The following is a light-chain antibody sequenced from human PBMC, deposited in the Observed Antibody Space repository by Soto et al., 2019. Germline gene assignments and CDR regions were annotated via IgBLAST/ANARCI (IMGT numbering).Light chain of an antibody. Sequence: EIGMTQSPATLSVSPGERATLSCRASPSVTNYLAWYRQKPGQPPRLLIYSASSRATGTPVRFSGSGSGTEFTLTISSLQSEDFEVYYCQQYDDWPWTFGQGTKVDIK. CDR3: QQYDDWPWT. V-gene: IGKV3-15*01. CDR1: PSVTNY. CDR2: SAS. J-gene: IGKJ1*01.